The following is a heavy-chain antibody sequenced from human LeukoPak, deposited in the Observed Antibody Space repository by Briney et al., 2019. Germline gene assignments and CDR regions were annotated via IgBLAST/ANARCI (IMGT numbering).Heavy chain of an antibody. D-gene: IGHD4-17*01. J-gene: IGHJ6*02. CDR3: ARGAEAGPYGYYYGMDV. CDR1: GYTFTSYG. V-gene: IGHV1-18*01. Sequence: ASVKVSCKASGYTFTSYGISWVRQAPGQGLEWMGWISAYNGNTNYAQKLQGRVTMTTDTSTSTAYMELRSLRSDDTAVYYCARGAEAGPYGYYYGMDVWGQGTTVTVSS. CDR2: ISAYNGNT.